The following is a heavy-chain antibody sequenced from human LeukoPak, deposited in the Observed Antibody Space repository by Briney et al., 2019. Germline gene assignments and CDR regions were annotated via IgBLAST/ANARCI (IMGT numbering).Heavy chain of an antibody. CDR1: GYTFTGYY. J-gene: IGHJ5*02. CDR3: ARDPGLFLSGSGWLNWFEP. D-gene: IGHD6-19*01. CDR2: INPNSGGT. V-gene: IGHV1-2*06. Sequence: GASVKVSCKASGYTFTGYYMHWVRQAPGQGLEWMGRINPNSGGTNYAQKFQGRVTMTRDTSISTAYMELSRLRSDDTAVYYCARDPGLFLSGSGWLNWFEPWGQGTLVTVSS.